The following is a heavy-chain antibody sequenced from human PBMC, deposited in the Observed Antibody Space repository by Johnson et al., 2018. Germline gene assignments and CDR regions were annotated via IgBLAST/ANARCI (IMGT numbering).Heavy chain of an antibody. Sequence: QVQLVESGPGLVKPSETLSLTCSVSGGSISGYYWSWVRQPPGKGLEWIGYSGSTDYNPSLKSRITISVDRSKSQFSLKLRSVTAADTAGYYCARSPPDVLTGYYYLDVWGKGTTVIVSS. CDR3: ARSPPDVLTGYYYLDV. V-gene: IGHV4-59*01. CDR2: YSGST. J-gene: IGHJ6*03. CDR1: GGSISGYY. D-gene: IGHD3-9*01.